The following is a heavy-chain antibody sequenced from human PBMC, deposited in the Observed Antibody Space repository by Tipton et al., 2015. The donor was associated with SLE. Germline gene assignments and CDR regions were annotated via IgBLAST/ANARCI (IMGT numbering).Heavy chain of an antibody. V-gene: IGHV4-34*01. CDR2: INHSGST. D-gene: IGHD2-2*01. CDR3: ARGVQLSLRAFDI. J-gene: IGHJ3*02. CDR1: GGSFSGYY. Sequence: TLSLTCAVYGGSFSGYYWSWIRQPPGKGLEWIGEINHSGSTNYNPSLKSRVTISVDTSKNQFSLKLSSVTAADTAVYYCARGVQLSLRAFDIWGQGTMVTVSS.